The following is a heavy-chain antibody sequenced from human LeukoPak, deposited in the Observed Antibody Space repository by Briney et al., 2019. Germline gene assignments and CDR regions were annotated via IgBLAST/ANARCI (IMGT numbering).Heavy chain of an antibody. CDR3: ARGLNSGYYYDLDGFDF. D-gene: IGHD3-22*01. Sequence: GGSLRLSCAASGFTFSDHYMDWVRQAPGKGLEWVGRIRNKATSYTTDYAASVRGRLTISRSDSESSLYLQMNSLKSEDTALYYCARGLNSGYYYDLDGFDFRGEGTMVTVSS. CDR2: IRNKATSYTT. J-gene: IGHJ3*01. V-gene: IGHV3-72*01. CDR1: GFTFSDHY.